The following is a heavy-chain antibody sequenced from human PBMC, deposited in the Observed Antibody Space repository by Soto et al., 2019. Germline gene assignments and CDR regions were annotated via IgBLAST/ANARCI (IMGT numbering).Heavy chain of an antibody. Sequence: QLQLQESGSGLVRPSQTLSLTCAVSGGSISSGGYPWNWIRQSPQKGLEWIGYFYHSGTPDYNPSLKSRVTISIDNSQNQFSLRLNSVTAADTAVYFCARATDYGGEGLDYWGQGTLVTVSS. CDR2: FYHSGTP. CDR1: GGSISSGGYP. CDR3: ARATDYGGEGLDY. J-gene: IGHJ4*02. V-gene: IGHV4-30-2*06. D-gene: IGHD4-17*01.